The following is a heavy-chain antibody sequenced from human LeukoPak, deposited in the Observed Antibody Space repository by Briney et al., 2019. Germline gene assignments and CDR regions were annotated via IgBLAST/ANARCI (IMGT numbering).Heavy chain of an antibody. CDR2: IYPGDSDT. Sequence: GESLKISCKGSGYSFTSYWIGWVRQMPGKGLEWMGIIYPGDSDTRYSPSFQGQVTISADKSIGTAYLQWSSLKASDTAMYYCARWVPGDKWLVITEYYYYYMDVWGKGTTVTVSS. V-gene: IGHV5-51*01. CDR3: ARWVPGDKWLVITEYYYYYMDV. D-gene: IGHD6-19*01. J-gene: IGHJ6*03. CDR1: GYSFTSYW.